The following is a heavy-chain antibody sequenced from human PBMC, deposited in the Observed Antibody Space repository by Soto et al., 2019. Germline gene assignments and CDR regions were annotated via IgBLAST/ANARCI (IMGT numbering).Heavy chain of an antibody. CDR2: IKQDGSEK. J-gene: IGHJ4*02. D-gene: IGHD6-19*01. Sequence: GGSLRLSCAASGFTFSSYWMGWVRQAPGKGLEWVANIKQDGSEKYYVDSVKGRFTISRDNAKNSLYLQMNSLRAEDTAVYYCARVVFQQWLVRYDYFDYWGQGTLVTVSS. CDR3: ARVVFQQWLVRYDYFDY. V-gene: IGHV3-7*03. CDR1: GFTFSSYW.